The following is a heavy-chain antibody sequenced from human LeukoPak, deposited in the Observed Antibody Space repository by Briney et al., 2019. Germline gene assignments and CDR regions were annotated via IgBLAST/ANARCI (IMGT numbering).Heavy chain of an antibody. Sequence: ASVKVSCKASGYTFTSYYMHWVRQAPGQGLEWMGIINPSGGSTSYAQKFQGRVTMTRDTSTSTVYMELSGPRSEDTAVYYCAREMVPQKGVGNFDYWGQGTLVTVSS. CDR2: INPSGGST. J-gene: IGHJ4*02. CDR1: GYTFTSYY. D-gene: IGHD3-10*01. CDR3: AREMVPQKGVGNFDY. V-gene: IGHV1-46*01.